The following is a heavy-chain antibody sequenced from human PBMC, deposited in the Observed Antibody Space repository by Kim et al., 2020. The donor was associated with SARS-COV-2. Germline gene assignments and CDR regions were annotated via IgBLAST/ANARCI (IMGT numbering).Heavy chain of an antibody. CDR1: GGSISSSSYY. J-gene: IGHJ6*02. CDR3: ARQPGYGSGSHQVAYYYYGMDV. Sequence: SETLSLTCTVSGGSISSSSYYWGWIRQPPGKGLEWIGSIYYSGSTYYNPSLKSRVTISVDTSKNQFSLKLSSVTAADTAVYYCARQPGYGSGSHQVAYYYYGMDVWGQGTTVTVSS. CDR2: IYYSGST. D-gene: IGHD3-10*01. V-gene: IGHV4-39*01.